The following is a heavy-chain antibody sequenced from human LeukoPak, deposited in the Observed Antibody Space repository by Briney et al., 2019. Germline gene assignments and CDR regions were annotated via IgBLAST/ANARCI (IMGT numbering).Heavy chain of an antibody. CDR1: GGSISRSSYY. D-gene: IGHD6-13*01. CDR3: ARTTYSSSRTFDY. J-gene: IGHJ4*02. Sequence: SETLSLTCTVSGGSISRSSYYWGWIRQPPGKGLEWIGSIYHSGSTYYNPSLKSRVAISVDTSKNQFSLNLSSVTAADTAVYYCARTTYSSSRTFDYWGQGTLVTVSS. CDR2: IYHSGST. V-gene: IGHV4-39*01.